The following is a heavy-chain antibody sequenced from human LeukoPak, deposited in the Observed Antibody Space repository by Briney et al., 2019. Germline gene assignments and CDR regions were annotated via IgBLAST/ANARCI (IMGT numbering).Heavy chain of an antibody. V-gene: IGHV1-2*02. CDR1: GYTFTGYY. CDR3: ARDPAGTIAAPEDY. Sequence: ASVKVSCTASGYTFTGYYMHWVRQAPGQGLEWMGWINPNSGGTNYAQKFQGRVTMTRDTSISTAYMELSRLRSDDTAVYYCARDPAGTIAAPEDYWGQGTLATVSS. J-gene: IGHJ4*02. CDR2: INPNSGGT. D-gene: IGHD6-13*01.